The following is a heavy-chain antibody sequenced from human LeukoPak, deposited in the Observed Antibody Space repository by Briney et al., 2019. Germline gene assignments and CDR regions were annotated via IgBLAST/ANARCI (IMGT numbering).Heavy chain of an antibody. CDR1: GFTFSSYG. Sequence: GGSLRPSCAASGFTFSSYGMHWVRQAPGKGLEWVAVIWYDGSNKYYADSVKGRFTISRDNSKNTLYLQMNSLRAEDTAVYYCARDFRGYSYGYLDYWGQGTLVTVSS. CDR3: ARDFRGYSYGYLDY. D-gene: IGHD5-18*01. CDR2: IWYDGSNK. V-gene: IGHV3-33*08. J-gene: IGHJ4*02.